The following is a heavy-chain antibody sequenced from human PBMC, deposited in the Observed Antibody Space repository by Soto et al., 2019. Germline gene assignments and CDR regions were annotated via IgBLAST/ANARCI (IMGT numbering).Heavy chain of an antibody. V-gene: IGHV3-30*18. CDR3: AKGNGDYGTDY. D-gene: IGHD4-17*01. Sequence: GGSLRLSCAASGFTFSSYGMHWVRQAPGKGLEWVAVISYDGSNKYYADSVKGRFTISRDNSKNTLYLQINSLRAEDTVVYYCAKGNGDYGTDYWGQGTLVTVSS. CDR2: ISYDGSNK. J-gene: IGHJ4*02. CDR1: GFTFSSYG.